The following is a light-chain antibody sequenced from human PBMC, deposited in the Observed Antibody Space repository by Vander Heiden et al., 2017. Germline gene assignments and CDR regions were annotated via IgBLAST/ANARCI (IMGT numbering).Light chain of an antibody. CDR1: QSVSSD. CDR3: QQYNNWPPIT. Sequence: EIVMTQSPATLSVSPGERATLSCRASQSVSSDLAWYQQKPGQAPRLLIYGASTRATGIPARSSGSGYGTEFTLTISSRQSEDFAVYYCQQYNNWPPITFGQRTRLEIK. V-gene: IGKV3-15*01. J-gene: IGKJ5*01. CDR2: GAS.